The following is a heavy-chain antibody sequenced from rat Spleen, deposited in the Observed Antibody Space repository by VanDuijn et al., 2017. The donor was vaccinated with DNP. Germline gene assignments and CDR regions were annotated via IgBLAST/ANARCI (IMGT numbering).Heavy chain of an antibody. D-gene: IGHD1-11*01. V-gene: IGHV5-25*01. CDR2: ISTSGGST. CDR1: GFTFSNYY. J-gene: IGHJ3*01. CDR3: AKAGGYSPWYFDY. Sequence: EVQLVESGGGLVQPGRSLKLSCAASGFTFSNYYMAWVRQAPTKGLEWVASISTSGGSTYYRDSVKGRFTVSRDNAKSTLYLQMDSLRSEDTATYYCAKAGGYSPWYFDYWGQGTLVTVSS.